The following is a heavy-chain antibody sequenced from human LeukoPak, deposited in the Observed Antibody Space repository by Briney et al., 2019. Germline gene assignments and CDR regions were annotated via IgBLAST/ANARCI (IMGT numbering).Heavy chain of an antibody. CDR2: INPNSGGT. J-gene: IGHJ4*02. Sequence: GASVKVSCKASGYTFTVYYFHWVRQAPGQGLEWMGWINPNSGGTNYAQKFQGRVTMTRDTSISTAYMELSRLRSDDTAVYYCARSNHMVRGVTSYFDYWGQGTLVTVSS. D-gene: IGHD3-10*01. CDR3: ARSNHMVRGVTSYFDY. CDR1: GYTFTVYY. V-gene: IGHV1-2*02.